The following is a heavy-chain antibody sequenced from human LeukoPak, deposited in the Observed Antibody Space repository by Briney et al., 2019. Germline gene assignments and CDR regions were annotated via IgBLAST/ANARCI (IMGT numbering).Heavy chain of an antibody. CDR2: ISSSSSYI. CDR1: GFTFSSYS. J-gene: IGHJ4*02. D-gene: IGHD1-26*01. CDR3: ARARRASGSYQGY. Sequence: PGGSLRLSCAASGFTFSSYSMNWVRQAPGKGLEWVSSISSSSSYIYYADSVKGRFTISRDNAKNSLYLQMNSLRAEDTAVYYCARARRASGSYQGYWGQGTPVTVSS. V-gene: IGHV3-21*01.